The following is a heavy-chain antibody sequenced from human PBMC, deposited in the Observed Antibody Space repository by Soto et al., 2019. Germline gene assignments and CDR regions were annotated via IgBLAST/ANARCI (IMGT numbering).Heavy chain of an antibody. CDR1: GFTFSSYA. J-gene: IGHJ3*02. CDR2: ISGSGGST. D-gene: IGHD1-1*01. Sequence: GGSLRLSCAASGFTFSSYAMSWVRQAPGKGLEWVSAISGSGGSTYYADSVKGRFTISRDNSKNTLYLQMNRLRAEDTAVYYCEKDEIATSLYNDDAFDIWGQGTMVTVSS. V-gene: IGHV3-23*01. CDR3: EKDEIATSLYNDDAFDI.